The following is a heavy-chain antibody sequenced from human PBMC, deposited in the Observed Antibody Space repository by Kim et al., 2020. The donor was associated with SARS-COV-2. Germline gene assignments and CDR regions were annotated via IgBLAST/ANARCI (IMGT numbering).Heavy chain of an antibody. CDR1: GGSFSGYY. Sequence: ETLSLTCAVYGGSFSGYYWSWIRQPPGKGLEWIGEINHSGSTNYNPSLKSRVTISVDTSKNQFSLKLSSVTAADTAVYYCARVVVIGNWNYVFYYYGMDVWGQGTTVTVSS. V-gene: IGHV4-34*01. D-gene: IGHD1-7*01. J-gene: IGHJ6*02. CDR2: INHSGST. CDR3: ARVVVIGNWNYVFYYYGMDV.